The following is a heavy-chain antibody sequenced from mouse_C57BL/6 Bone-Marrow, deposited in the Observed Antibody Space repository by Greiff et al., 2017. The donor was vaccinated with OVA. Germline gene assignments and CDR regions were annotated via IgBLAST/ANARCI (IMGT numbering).Heavy chain of an antibody. Sequence: EVMLVESGGGLVQPGGSMKLSCVASGFTFSNYWMNWVRQSPEKGLEWVAQIRLKSDNYATHYAESVKGRFTISRDDSKSSVYLQMNNLRAEDTGIYYCTAPSTMITTPYFDVWGTGTTVTVSS. CDR1: GFTFSNYW. CDR3: TAPSTMITTPYFDV. V-gene: IGHV6-3*01. J-gene: IGHJ1*03. D-gene: IGHD2-4*01. CDR2: IRLKSDNYAT.